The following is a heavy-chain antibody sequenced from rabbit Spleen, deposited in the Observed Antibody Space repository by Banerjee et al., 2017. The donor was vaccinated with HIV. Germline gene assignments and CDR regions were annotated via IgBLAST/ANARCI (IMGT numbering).Heavy chain of an antibody. J-gene: IGHJ6*01. CDR3: ARDTGSSFSSYGTAL. D-gene: IGHD8-1*01. V-gene: IGHV1S45*01. CDR2: INTATGKA. Sequence: LEESGGGLVKPGGTLTLTCTVSGFSFSSNWICWVRQAPGKGLEWIACINTATGKAVYANWAKGRFTISRTSSTTVTLQMTSLTAADTATYFCARDTGSSFSSYGTALCVPGTLVTVS. CDR1: GFSFSSNW.